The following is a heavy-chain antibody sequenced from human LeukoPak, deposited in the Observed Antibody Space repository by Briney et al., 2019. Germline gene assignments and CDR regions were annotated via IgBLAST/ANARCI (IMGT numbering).Heavy chain of an antibody. CDR3: ARGLVAANPGSFDV. V-gene: IGHV4-59*08. D-gene: IGHD2-15*01. Sequence: SETLSLTCSVSGXSISTYYWNWIRQPPGKGLEWIGYGYYTGTTDYNPSLQSRVAISTDTSKNQFSLRLTSVTAADTAVYYCARGLVAANPGSFDVWGQGTMVTVSS. J-gene: IGHJ3*01. CDR2: GYYTGTT. CDR1: GXSISTYY.